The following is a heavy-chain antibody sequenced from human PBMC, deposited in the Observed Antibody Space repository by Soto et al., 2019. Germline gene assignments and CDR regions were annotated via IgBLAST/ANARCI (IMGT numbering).Heavy chain of an antibody. V-gene: IGHV1-2*02. CDR3: ATSYANYYGGY. J-gene: IGHJ4*02. CDR1: GYTFTGYY. D-gene: IGHD3-10*01. CDR2: INPNSGGT. Sequence: QVQLVQSGAEVKKPGASVKVSCKASGYTFTGYYMHWVRQAPGQGLEWMGWINPNSGGTNDAQKFQGRVTMTRDTSISTAYMELSRLRSDDTAVYYCATSYANYYGGYWGQGTLVTVSS.